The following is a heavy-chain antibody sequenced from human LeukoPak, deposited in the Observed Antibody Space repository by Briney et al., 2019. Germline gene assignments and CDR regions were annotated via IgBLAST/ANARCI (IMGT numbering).Heavy chain of an antibody. CDR1: GFTFSSYS. V-gene: IGHV3-23*01. CDR2: ISGSGGST. D-gene: IGHD2-2*01. J-gene: IGHJ5*02. CDR3: AKDPIVVVPAAIGFDP. Sequence: PGGSLRLSCAASGFTFSSYSMNWVRQAPGKGLEWVSAISGSGGSTYYADSVKGRFTISRDNSKNTLYLQMNSLRAEDTAVYYCAKDPIVVVPAAIGFDPWGQGTLVTVSS.